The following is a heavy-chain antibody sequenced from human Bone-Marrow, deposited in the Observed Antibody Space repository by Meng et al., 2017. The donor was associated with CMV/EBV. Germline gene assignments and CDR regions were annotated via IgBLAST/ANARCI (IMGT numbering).Heavy chain of an antibody. CDR3: ARDTAGSGHYYYYGMDV. V-gene: IGHV3-7*01. CDR1: GFIFTNYW. D-gene: IGHD1-14*01. J-gene: IGHJ6*02. CDR2: IKEDGSKT. Sequence: GESLKISCAGSGFIFTNYWMGWVRQAPGKGLEWVANIKEDGSKTNYVDSVKGRFTISRDNAKNSLYLQMNSLRAEDTAVYYCARDTAGSGHYYYYGMDVWGQGTTVTVSS.